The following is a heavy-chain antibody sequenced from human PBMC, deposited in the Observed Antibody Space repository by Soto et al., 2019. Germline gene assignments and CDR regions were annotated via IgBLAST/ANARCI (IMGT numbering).Heavy chain of an antibody. D-gene: IGHD7-27*01. CDR2: ISGSGGST. CDR3: AKDRTGDGIRYLCMDA. Sequence: APGKRLEWVSAISGSGGSTYYADSVKGRFTISRDNSKNTLYLQMNSLRAEDTAVYYCAKDRTGDGIRYLCMDAGVKVNRFTVP. V-gene: IGHV3-23*01. J-gene: IGHJ6*03.